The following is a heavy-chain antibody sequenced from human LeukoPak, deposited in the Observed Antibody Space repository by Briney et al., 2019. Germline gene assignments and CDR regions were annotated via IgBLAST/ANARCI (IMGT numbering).Heavy chain of an antibody. D-gene: IGHD3-10*01. CDR2: IYYSGST. Sequence: PSETLSLTCTVSGVSISSYYWSWTRQPPGKGLEWIGYIYYSGSTNYNPSLKSRVTISVDTSKNQFSLKLSSVTAADTAVYYCARRWFGELYAFDIWGQGTMVTVSS. J-gene: IGHJ3*02. CDR3: ARRWFGELYAFDI. V-gene: IGHV4-59*08. CDR1: GVSISSYY.